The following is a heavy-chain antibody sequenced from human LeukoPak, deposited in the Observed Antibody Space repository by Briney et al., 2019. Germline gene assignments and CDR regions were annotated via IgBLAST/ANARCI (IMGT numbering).Heavy chain of an antibody. CDR2: INWNGGST. CDR1: GFTFDDYG. V-gene: IGHV3-20*04. J-gene: IGHJ4*02. CDR3: ASDRYSSSWYALGEDY. D-gene: IGHD6-13*01. Sequence: PGGSLRLSCAASGFTFDDYGMSWVRQAPGKGLEWVSGINWNGGSTGYADSVKGRFTISRDNAKNSLYLQMNSLRAEDTALYYCASDRYSSSWYALGEDYWGQGTLVTVSS.